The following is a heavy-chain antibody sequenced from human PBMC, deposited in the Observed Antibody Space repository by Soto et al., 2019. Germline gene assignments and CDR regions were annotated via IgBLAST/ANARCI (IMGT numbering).Heavy chain of an antibody. V-gene: IGHV3-23*01. CDR2: IRGSGGST. Sequence: GRSLRLSCAASGFTVSSYAMSRIRQAPGKGLEWVSAIRGSGGSTYYADSVKGRFTISRDNSKNTLYLQMNSLRAEDTAVYYCAKDGTSDYDFWSGPLMGYYGMDVWGQGTTVTVSS. CDR3: AKDGTSDYDFWSGPLMGYYGMDV. CDR1: GFTVSSYA. D-gene: IGHD3-3*01. J-gene: IGHJ6*02.